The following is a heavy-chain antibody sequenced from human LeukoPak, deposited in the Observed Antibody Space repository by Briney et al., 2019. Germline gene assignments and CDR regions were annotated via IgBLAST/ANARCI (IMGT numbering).Heavy chain of an antibody. Sequence: GGSLRLSCAASGFTFSSYWISWVRQAPGKGLEWVANIKQDGSEKYYVDSVKGRFTISRDNAKNSLYLQMNSLRAEDTAVYYCARDQGSGGSCYYPCSYYYGMDVWGQGTTVTVSS. D-gene: IGHD2-15*01. CDR3: ARDQGSGGSCYYPCSYYYGMDV. CDR2: IKQDGSEK. V-gene: IGHV3-7*01. J-gene: IGHJ6*02. CDR1: GFTFSSYW.